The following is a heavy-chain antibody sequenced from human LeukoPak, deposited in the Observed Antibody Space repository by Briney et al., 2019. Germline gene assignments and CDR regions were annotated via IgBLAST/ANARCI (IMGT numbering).Heavy chain of an antibody. CDR2: IRSSPYGATT. V-gene: IGHV3-49*03. D-gene: IGHD3-16*01. CDR3: AKECTYSDY. CDR1: GFTFGDQA. Sequence: TGGSLRLSCSASGFTFGDQAMTWFRQAPGKGLEWIGFIRSSPYGATTASAASVKGRFTISSDDSKSIAYLQMNTLKTEDTAVYYCAKECTYSDYWGQGTLVTVSS. J-gene: IGHJ4*02.